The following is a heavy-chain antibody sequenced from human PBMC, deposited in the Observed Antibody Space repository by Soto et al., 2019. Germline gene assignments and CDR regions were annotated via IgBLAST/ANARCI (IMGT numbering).Heavy chain of an antibody. CDR2: IYPSGMP. V-gene: IGHV4-30-2*01. CDR3: ARERGGYGLFDS. CDR1: GGSISNAAYS. J-gene: IGHJ4*02. D-gene: IGHD5-18*01. Sequence: SETLSLTCTVSGGSISNAAYSWSWIRQPPGKGLEWIGYIYPSGMPFYNPSLRSRVPISIDRSNDQFSLNLKSVTAADTAVYYCARERGGYGLFDSWGQGTLVTVSS.